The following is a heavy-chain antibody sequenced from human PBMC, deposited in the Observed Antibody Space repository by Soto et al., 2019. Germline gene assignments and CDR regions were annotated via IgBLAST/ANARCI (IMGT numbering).Heavy chain of an antibody. CDR2: IIPIPGTA. CDR1: GGTFGSYA. Sequence: QVQLVQSGAEVKKPGSSVKVSCKASGGTFGSYAISWVRQAPGQGLEWMGGIIPIPGTANYAQKLQGRVTMAADESTSTAYMELSSLRSEDTAVYYCARSQGSSTSLEIYYYYYYGMDVWGQGTTVTVSS. J-gene: IGHJ6*02. CDR3: ARSQGSSTSLEIYYYYYYGMDV. D-gene: IGHD2-2*01. V-gene: IGHV1-69*01.